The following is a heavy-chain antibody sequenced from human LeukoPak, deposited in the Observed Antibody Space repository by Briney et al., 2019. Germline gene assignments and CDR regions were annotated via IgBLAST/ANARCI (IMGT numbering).Heavy chain of an antibody. CDR3: AKGRGRGYSGYEPPFDY. CDR2: ISYDGSNK. V-gene: IGHV3-30*18. CDR1: GFTFSSYG. Sequence: PGRSLRLSCAASGFTFSSYGMHWVRQAPGKGLEWVAVISYDGSNKDYADSVKGRFTISRDNSKNTLYLQMNSLRAEDTAVYYCAKGRGRGYSGYEPPFDYWGQGTLVTVSS. D-gene: IGHD5-12*01. J-gene: IGHJ4*02.